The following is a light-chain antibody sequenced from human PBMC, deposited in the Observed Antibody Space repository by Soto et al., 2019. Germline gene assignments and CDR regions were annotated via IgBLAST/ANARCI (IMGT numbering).Light chain of an antibody. CDR3: QQYGSSPPYT. J-gene: IGKJ2*01. V-gene: IGKV3-20*01. CDR1: QSVSGSY. Sequence: EIVLTQSPGTLSLSPGERATLSCRASQSVSGSYLAWYQQKPGQSPRLLIYGSSDRATGIPDRFSGSGSGTDFTLNISRVEPEDFAVYYCQQYGSSPPYTFGQGTKLEIK. CDR2: GSS.